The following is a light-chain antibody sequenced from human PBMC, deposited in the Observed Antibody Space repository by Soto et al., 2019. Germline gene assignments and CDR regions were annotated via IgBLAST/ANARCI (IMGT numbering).Light chain of an antibody. CDR3: AAWDDSLSGWV. J-gene: IGLJ3*02. CDR1: RSNIGSNY. Sequence: QAVVTQPPSASGTPGQRVTISCSGRRSNIGSNYVYWYPQLPGTAPKLLIYRNNQRPSGVPDRFSGSKSGTSASRAISGLRSEDEVDYYCAAWDDSLSGWVFGGGTKLTVL. V-gene: IGLV1-47*01. CDR2: RNN.